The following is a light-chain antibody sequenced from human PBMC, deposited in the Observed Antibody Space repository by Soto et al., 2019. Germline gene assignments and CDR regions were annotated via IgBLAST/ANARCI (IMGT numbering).Light chain of an antibody. CDR1: SRDVGAYRY. J-gene: IGLJ2*01. V-gene: IGLV2-8*01. CDR3: SSYAGKSVV. CDR2: EIS. Sequence: QSALTQPPSASGSPGQSVTISCTGTSRDVGAYRYVSWYQQHTGKAPKLMIYEISKRPSGVPDRFSGSKSDNTASLTVSGLQAEDEADYYCSSYAGKSVVFGGGTKLTVL.